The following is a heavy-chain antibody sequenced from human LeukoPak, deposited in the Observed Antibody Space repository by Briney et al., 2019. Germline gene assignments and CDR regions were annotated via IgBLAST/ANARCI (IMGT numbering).Heavy chain of an antibody. CDR3: VSRGGASVLYYFDF. J-gene: IGHJ4*02. Sequence: SGGSLRLSCIGSGFTFNSHSMTWVRQAPGKGPEWAASISGNGRVTSYSDSVRGRFTISRDNSRNTLYLQMNSLRADDTAVYFCVSRGGASVLYYFDFWGQGTLVTVSS. D-gene: IGHD3-10*01. CDR2: ISGNGRVT. CDR1: GFTFNSHS. V-gene: IGHV3-23*01.